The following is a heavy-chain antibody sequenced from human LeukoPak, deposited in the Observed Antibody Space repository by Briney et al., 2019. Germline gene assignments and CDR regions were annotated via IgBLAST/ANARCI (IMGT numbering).Heavy chain of an antibody. CDR1: GYTFTGYY. V-gene: IGHV1-2*02. Sequence: GASVKVSCKASGYTFTGYYMHWVRQAPGQGLEWMGWINPNSGGTNYAQKFQGRVTMTRDTSISTAYTELSRLRSDDTAVYYCARDRGAAAGRRPPDYWGQGTLVTVSS. D-gene: IGHD6-13*01. CDR3: ARDRGAAAGRRPPDY. J-gene: IGHJ4*02. CDR2: INPNSGGT.